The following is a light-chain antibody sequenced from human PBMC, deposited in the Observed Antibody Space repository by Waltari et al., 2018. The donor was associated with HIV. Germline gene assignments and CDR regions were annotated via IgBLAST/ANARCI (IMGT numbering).Light chain of an antibody. CDR1: SHHVWTSNF. CDR3: CSSADKSVP. CDR2: EGF. J-gene: IGLJ2*01. Sequence: QSALTHHASVSGSPGQLLTISYTGSSHHVWTSNFVSWYQHHPGKAPKLIIYEGFKRPSGVSNRFAGSKSGNTASLTISGLQAEDEGHYDYCSSADKSVPFGGGTKLTVL. V-gene: IGLV2-23*01.